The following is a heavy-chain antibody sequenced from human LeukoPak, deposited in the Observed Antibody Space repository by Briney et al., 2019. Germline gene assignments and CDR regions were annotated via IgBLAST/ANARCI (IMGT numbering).Heavy chain of an antibody. D-gene: IGHD4-17*01. Sequence: SGGSLRLSCAASGFTFSSYSMNWVRQAPGKGLEWVSYISSSSSTIYYADSVKGRFTISRDNAKNSLYLQMNSLRAEDTAVYYCARESSDYGETFDYWGQGTLVTVSS. J-gene: IGHJ4*02. CDR1: GFTFSSYS. CDR2: ISSSSSTI. CDR3: ARESSDYGETFDY. V-gene: IGHV3-48*01.